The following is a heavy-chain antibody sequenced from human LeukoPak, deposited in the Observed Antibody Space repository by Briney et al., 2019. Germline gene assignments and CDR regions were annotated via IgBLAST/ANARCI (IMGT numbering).Heavy chain of an antibody. CDR3: ARENEYTNWFDP. CDR1: GFTFSSYW. J-gene: IGHJ5*02. V-gene: IGHV3-74*01. CDR2: INSDGSST. Sequence: PGGSLRLSCAAPGFTFSSYWMHWVRQAPGKGLVWVSRINSDGSSTSYADPVKGRFTISRDNAKNTLYLQMNSLRAEDTAVYYCARENEYTNWFDPWGQGTLVTVSS. D-gene: IGHD6-6*01.